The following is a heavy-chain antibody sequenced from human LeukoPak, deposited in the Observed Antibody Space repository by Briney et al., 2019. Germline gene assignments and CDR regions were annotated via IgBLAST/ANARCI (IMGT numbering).Heavy chain of an antibody. CDR1: GFTVSTNY. CDR3: AKARGQQLGAFDI. J-gene: IGHJ3*02. V-gene: IGHV3-66*03. Sequence: GGSLRLSCAASGFTVSTNYMSWVRQVSGEGLEFVSLISSSGTTDYADSVKGRFTISRDNSKNTLYLQMNSLRAEDTAVYYCAKARGQQLGAFDIWGQGTMVTVSS. D-gene: IGHD6-13*01. CDR2: ISSSGTT.